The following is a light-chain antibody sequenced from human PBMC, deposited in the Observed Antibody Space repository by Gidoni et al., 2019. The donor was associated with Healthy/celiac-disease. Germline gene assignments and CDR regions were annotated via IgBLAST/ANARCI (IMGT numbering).Light chain of an antibody. CDR3: QQSYSTPRT. V-gene: IGKV1-39*01. J-gene: IGKJ1*01. CDR1: QSISSY. CDR2: AAS. Sequence: DIQMTQSPSSLSASVGDRLTITCRASQSISSYLNWYQQKPGKAPKLLIYAASSLQSGVPSRFSGSGSVTDFTLTISSLQPEDFATYYCQQSYSTPRTFGQGTKVEIK.